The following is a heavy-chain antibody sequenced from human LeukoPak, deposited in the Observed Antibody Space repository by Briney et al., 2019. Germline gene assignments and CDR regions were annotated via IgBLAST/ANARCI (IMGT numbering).Heavy chain of an antibody. D-gene: IGHD5-12*01. CDR1: GFTFSSYA. CDR2: ISRRGGST. CDR3: AKDSYSAYHSDAFDI. V-gene: IGHV3-23*01. Sequence: GGSLRLSCAASGFTFSSYAMSWVPQAPGKGREWVAGISRRGGSTYYADSVKGRFTISRHNPKNPLYLKMNSLRPEDTAVYYCAKDSYSAYHSDAFDIWGQGTMVTVSS. J-gene: IGHJ3*02.